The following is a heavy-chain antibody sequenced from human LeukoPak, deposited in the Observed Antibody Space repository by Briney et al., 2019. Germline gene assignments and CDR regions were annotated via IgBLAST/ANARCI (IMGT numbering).Heavy chain of an antibody. CDR2: LSGSGGAT. CDR3: AKEQGVQLWYYFDY. Sequence: GGSLRLSCAASGFTFNNYAVSWVRQAPRKGLEWVSALSGSGGATYYADSVKGRFTISRDNSKNTLYLQMNSLRAEDTAVYYCAKEQGVQLWYYFDYWGQGTLVTVSS. CDR1: GFTFNNYA. D-gene: IGHD5-18*01. V-gene: IGHV3-23*01. J-gene: IGHJ4*02.